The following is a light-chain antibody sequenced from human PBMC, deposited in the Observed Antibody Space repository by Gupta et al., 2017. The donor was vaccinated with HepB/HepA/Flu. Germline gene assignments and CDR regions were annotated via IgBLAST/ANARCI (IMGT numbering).Light chain of an antibody. Sequence: QSVLTQPPSASGTPGQRVTISCSGSSSNIGSNTVSWYRQLPGTAPKVLIYNTDQRPSGVPDRFSGSKSGTSASLEISGLQSEDEAGDFCAEWDDSLSGLVFGGGTKLTVL. V-gene: IGLV1-44*01. J-gene: IGLJ3*02. CDR2: NTD. CDR1: SSNIGSNT. CDR3: AEWDDSLSGLV.